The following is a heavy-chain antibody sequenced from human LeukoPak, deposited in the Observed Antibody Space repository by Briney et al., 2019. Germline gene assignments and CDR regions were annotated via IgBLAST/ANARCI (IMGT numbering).Heavy chain of an antibody. J-gene: IGHJ5*02. CDR2: ISGSGGST. CDR1: GFPFSSYW. D-gene: IGHD6-13*01. Sequence: GGSLRLSCVASGFPFSSYWMTWVRQAPGKGLEWVSVISGSGGSTHYADSVKGRFTVSRDNSKDTVYLQMNSLRAEDTAVYYCAKDATSSWHQNWFDPWGQGTLVTVSS. CDR3: AKDATSSWHQNWFDP. V-gene: IGHV3-23*01.